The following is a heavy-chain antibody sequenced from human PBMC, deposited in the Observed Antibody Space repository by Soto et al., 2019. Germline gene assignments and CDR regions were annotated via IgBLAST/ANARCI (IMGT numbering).Heavy chain of an antibody. D-gene: IGHD3-16*01. Sequence: EVQLVESGGGLVQPGGSQRLSCAASGFTFSDHYMDWVRQAPGKGLEWVGRIRNKANSYTTDYAASVKGSFTISRDDSKDSLYLQMNRLKTEDTAIYYCARDRGKGAYFDYWGHGTLATVSS. CDR2: IRNKANSYTT. V-gene: IGHV3-72*01. CDR1: GFTFSDHY. CDR3: ARDRGKGAYFDY. J-gene: IGHJ4*01.